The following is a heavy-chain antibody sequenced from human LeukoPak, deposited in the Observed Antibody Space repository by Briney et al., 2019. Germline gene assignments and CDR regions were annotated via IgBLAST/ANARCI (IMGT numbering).Heavy chain of an antibody. D-gene: IGHD6-19*01. J-gene: IGHJ6*02. CDR2: IYTSGST. V-gene: IGHV4-4*07. CDR3: ARVGSGWSSYYYYYGMDV. Sequence: SETLSLTCTVSGGSISSYYWSWIRQPAGEGLEWIGRIYTSGSTNYNPSLKSRVTMSVDTSKNQFSLKLSSVTAADTAVYYCARVGSGWSSYYYYYGMDVWGQGTTVTVSS. CDR1: GGSISSYY.